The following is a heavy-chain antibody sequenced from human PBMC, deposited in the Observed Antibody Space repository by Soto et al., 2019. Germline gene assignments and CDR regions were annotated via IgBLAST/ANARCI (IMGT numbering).Heavy chain of an antibody. CDR1: GGTFSSYS. CDR2: IIPIFGTA. D-gene: IGHD2-15*01. CDR3: ARDLSPVVVVAAWRNYYYYYGMDV. V-gene: IGHV1-69*13. J-gene: IGHJ6*02. Sequence: ASVKGSWKAAGGTFSSYSISWVREAPGQGLEWMGWIIPIFGTANYAQKFQGRVTITADESTSTAYMELSSLRSEDTAVYYCARDLSPVVVVAAWRNYYYYYGMDVWGQGTTVTVSS.